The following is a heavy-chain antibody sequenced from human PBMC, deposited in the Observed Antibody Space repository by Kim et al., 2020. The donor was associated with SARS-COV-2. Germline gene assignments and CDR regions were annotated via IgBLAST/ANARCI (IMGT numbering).Heavy chain of an antibody. J-gene: IGHJ4*02. CDR3: ARDSSSGTYLDF. CDR2: ISFDGNNK. D-gene: IGHD3-16*02. CDR1: GFTFNSYA. Sequence: GGSLRLSCAASGFTFNSYAMHWVRQAPGKGLEWVAVISFDGNNKYYANSVKGRFTISRDNSKNTLYLQMISLRVEDTAVYYCARDSSSGTYLDFWGQGTLVTVSS. V-gene: IGHV3-30-3*01.